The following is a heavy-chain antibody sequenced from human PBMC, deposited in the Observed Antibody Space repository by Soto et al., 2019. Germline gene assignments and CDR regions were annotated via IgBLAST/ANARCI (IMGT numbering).Heavy chain of an antibody. CDR2: INPNSGGT. Sequence: ASVKVSCKASGYTFTGYYMHWVRQASGQGLEWTGWINPNSGGTNYAQKSQGWVTMTRDTSISTAYMELSRLRSDNAAVYCCARAIFVDTAMVDYWGQGSRVTVSS. CDR3: ARAIFVDTAMVDY. CDR1: GYTFTGYY. V-gene: IGHV1-2*04. D-gene: IGHD5-18*01. J-gene: IGHJ4*02.